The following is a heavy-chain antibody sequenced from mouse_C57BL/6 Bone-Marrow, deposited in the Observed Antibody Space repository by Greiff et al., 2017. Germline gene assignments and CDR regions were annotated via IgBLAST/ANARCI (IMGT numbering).Heavy chain of an antibody. J-gene: IGHJ2*01. CDR2: IWTGGGT. CDR1: GFSLTSYA. CDR3: ARNLRRDY. Sequence: VQLQQSGPGLVAPSQSLSITCTVSGFSLTSYAISWVRQPPGKGLERLGVIWTGGGTTYNSALKSRLSIHKDNSKSQVFLEVNSLQTGDTDRYYCARNLRRDYWGQGTTLTVSS. V-gene: IGHV2-9-1*01.